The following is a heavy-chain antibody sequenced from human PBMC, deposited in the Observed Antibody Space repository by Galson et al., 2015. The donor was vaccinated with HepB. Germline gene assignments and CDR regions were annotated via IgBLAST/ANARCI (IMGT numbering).Heavy chain of an antibody. Sequence: SLRLSCAASGFTFSDYYMSWIRQAPGKGLEWVSYISSSGSTIYYADSVKGRFTISRDNAKNSLYLEMNSLRAEDTAMYHCARDSTYYDGSAYYDNLDSWGQGTLVTVSS. V-gene: IGHV3-11*01. CDR1: GFTFSDYY. D-gene: IGHD3-22*01. CDR3: ARDSTYYDGSAYYDNLDS. J-gene: IGHJ4*02. CDR2: ISSSGSTI.